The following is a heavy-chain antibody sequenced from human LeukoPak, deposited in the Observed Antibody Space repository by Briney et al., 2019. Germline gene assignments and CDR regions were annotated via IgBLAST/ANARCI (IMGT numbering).Heavy chain of an antibody. D-gene: IGHD6-19*01. CDR1: GFSISNYP. CDR3: ARQADRSGWWYDY. CDR2: IGSDGKT. Sequence: AGSLRLSCAASGFSISNYPMTWVRQPPGKGLEWVSAIGSDGKTYYENSVKGRFTISRDNSKKPPYLTMNSLRAEDTAVYHCARQADRSGWWYDYWGQGALVAVSS. V-gene: IGHV3-23*01. J-gene: IGHJ4*02.